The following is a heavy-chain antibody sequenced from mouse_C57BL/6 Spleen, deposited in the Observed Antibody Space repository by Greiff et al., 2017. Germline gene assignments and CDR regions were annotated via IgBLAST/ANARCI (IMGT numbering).Heavy chain of an antibody. CDR1: GYSITSGYY. J-gene: IGHJ1*03. CDR3: ARRRDERLGYWYFDV. D-gene: IGHD3-2*02. CDR2: ISYDGSN. Sequence: ESGPGLVKPSQSLSLTCSVTGYSITSGYYWNWIRQFPGNKLEWMGYISYDGSNNYNPSLKNRISITRDTSKNQFFLKLNSVTTEDTATYYCARRRDERLGYWYFDVWGTGTTVTVSS. V-gene: IGHV3-6*01.